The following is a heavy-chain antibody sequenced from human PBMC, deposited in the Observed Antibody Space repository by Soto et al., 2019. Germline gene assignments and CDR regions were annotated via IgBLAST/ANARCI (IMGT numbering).Heavy chain of an antibody. D-gene: IGHD6-13*01. CDR1: GGSISSSSYY. CDR2: IYYSGST. J-gene: IGHJ4*02. Sequence: QLQLQESGPGLVKPSETLSLTCTVSGGSISSSSYYWGWIHQPPGKGLEWIGSIYYSGSTYYNPSLKSRVTISVDTSKNQFSLKLSSVTAADTAVYYCARHQEARYSSRSYYFDYWGQGTLVTVSS. V-gene: IGHV4-39*01. CDR3: ARHQEARYSSRSYYFDY.